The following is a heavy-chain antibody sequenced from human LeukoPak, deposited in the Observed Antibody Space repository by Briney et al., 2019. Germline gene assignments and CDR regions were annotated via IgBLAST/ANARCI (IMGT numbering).Heavy chain of an antibody. Sequence: SETLSLTCTVSGGSISSSSYYWGWIRQPPGKGLEWIGSIYYSGSTYYNPSLKSRVTISVDTSKNQFSLKLSSVTAADTAVYYCGIGAAAGNLHGAEYFQHWGQGTLVTVSS. CDR1: GGSISSSSYY. J-gene: IGHJ1*01. V-gene: IGHV4-39*01. CDR3: GIGAAAGNLHGAEYFQH. D-gene: IGHD6-13*01. CDR2: IYYSGST.